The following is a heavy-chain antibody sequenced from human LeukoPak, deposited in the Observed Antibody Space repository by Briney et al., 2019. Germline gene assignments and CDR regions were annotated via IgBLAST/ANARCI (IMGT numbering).Heavy chain of an antibody. CDR2: IRYDGSNK. V-gene: IGHV3-30*02. J-gene: IGHJ4*02. D-gene: IGHD6-6*01. Sequence: GGSLRLSCAASGFTFSSYSMHWVRQAPGKGLEWVAFIRYDGSNKYYADSVKGRFTISRDNSENTLYLQMNSLRAEDTAVYYCARVHPEYSSSPDLDYWGQGTLVTVSS. CDR3: ARVHPEYSSSPDLDY. CDR1: GFTFSSYS.